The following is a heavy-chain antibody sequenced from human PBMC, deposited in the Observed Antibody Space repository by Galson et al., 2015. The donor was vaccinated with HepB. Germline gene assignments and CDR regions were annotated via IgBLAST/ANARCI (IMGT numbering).Heavy chain of an antibody. V-gene: IGHV1-3*01. J-gene: IGHJ4*02. CDR3: ARASLSVAGVDFDY. CDR1: GYTFTSYA. D-gene: IGHD6-19*01. CDR2: INAGNGNT. Sequence: SVKVSCKASGYTFTSYAMHWVRQAPGQRLEWMGWINAGNGNTKYSQKFQGRVTITRDTSASTAYMELSSLRSEDTAVYYCARASLSVAGVDFDYWGQGTLVTVSS.